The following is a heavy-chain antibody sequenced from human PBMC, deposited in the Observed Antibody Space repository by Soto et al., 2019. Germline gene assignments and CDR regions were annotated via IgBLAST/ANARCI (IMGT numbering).Heavy chain of an antibody. D-gene: IGHD2-21*02. CDR3: ARGGHIAVVTDSFDY. Sequence: QVQLVQSGAEVKKPGASVKVSCKPSGYTLNTYYLHWVRQAPGQGLEWMGIIHTSSGGSTYAQKLLGRVTMTRDTSTSTVFRELRSQRSADTAVYYCARGGHIAVVTDSFDYWGQGTLVTVSS. J-gene: IGHJ4*02. CDR1: GYTLNTYY. V-gene: IGHV1-46*02. CDR2: IHTSSGGS.